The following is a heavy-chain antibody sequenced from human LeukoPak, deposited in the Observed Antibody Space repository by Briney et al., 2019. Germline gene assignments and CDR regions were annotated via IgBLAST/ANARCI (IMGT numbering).Heavy chain of an antibody. J-gene: IGHJ4*02. CDR2: ISSSSSYI. CDR1: GFTFSSYS. Sequence: GGSLRLSCAASGFTFSSYSMNWVRQAPGKGLEWVSSISSSSSYIYYADSVKGRFTISRDNAKNSLYLQMNSLRAEDTAVYYCARGTIPIFGVVITGFDYWGQGTLVTVSS. CDR3: ARGTIPIFGVVITGFDY. D-gene: IGHD3-3*01. V-gene: IGHV3-21*01.